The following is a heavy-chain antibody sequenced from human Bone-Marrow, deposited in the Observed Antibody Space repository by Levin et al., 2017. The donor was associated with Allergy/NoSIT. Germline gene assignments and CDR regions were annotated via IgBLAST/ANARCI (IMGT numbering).Heavy chain of an antibody. CDR1: GASIRSYY. Sequence: SQTLSLTCTVSGASIRSYYWSWIREFPGKGLQWIGYMFYSGNSKYNPSLKSRVSISVDTPKNQFSLRVTSLTAADTAVYYCARSIAVSGPTGLEFYFDYWGQGTLFSVSS. CDR2: MFYSGNS. J-gene: IGHJ4*02. V-gene: IGHV4-59*01. CDR3: ARSIAVSGPTGLEFYFDY. D-gene: IGHD6-19*01.